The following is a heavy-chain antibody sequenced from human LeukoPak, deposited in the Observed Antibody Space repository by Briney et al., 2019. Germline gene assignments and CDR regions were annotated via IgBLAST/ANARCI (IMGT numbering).Heavy chain of an antibody. CDR2: MNPNSGNT. V-gene: IGHV1-8*02. J-gene: IGHJ4*02. Sequence: ASLKVSCKTSGYIFTGHYIHWVRQAPGQGLEWMGWMNPNSGNTGYAQKFQGRVTMTRNTSISTAYMELSSLRSEDTAVYYCARGPPSVVGELDYWGQGTLVTVSS. CDR3: ARGPPSVVGELDY. D-gene: IGHD3-10*01. CDR1: GYIFTGHY.